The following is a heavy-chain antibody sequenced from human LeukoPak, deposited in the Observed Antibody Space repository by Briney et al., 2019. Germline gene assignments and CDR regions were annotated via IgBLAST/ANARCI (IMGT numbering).Heavy chain of an antibody. D-gene: IGHD3-9*01. CDR3: AREDILTGYCNPDY. CDR2: IKQDGSEK. Sequence: GGSLRLSCAASGFTLSGYWMSWVRQAPGKGLEWVANIKQDGSEKYYVDSVEGRFHISRDNAKNSLYLQMNSLRAEDTAVYYCAREDILTGYCNPDYRGQGTLGTVSA. CDR1: GFTLSGYW. V-gene: IGHV3-7*01. J-gene: IGHJ4*02.